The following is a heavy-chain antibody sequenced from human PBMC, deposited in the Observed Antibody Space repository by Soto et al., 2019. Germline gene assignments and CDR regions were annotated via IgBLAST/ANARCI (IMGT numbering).Heavy chain of an antibody. CDR1: GFTFGNYA. J-gene: IGHJ3*01. D-gene: IGHD2-21*02. V-gene: IGHV3-23*01. CDR2: ISDPGTST. CDR3: ATSLVTPSDAFDL. Sequence: GGSLRLSCAASGFTFGNYAMNWVRQAPGKGLEWISSISDPGTSTYYANSVKVRFSMSRDNSKNTLFLQMNRLRADDPSVYFCATSLVTPSDAFDLLGRGTLVTVSS.